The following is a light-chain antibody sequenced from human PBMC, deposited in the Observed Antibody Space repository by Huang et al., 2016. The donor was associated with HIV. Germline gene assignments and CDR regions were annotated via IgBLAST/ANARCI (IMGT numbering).Light chain of an antibody. CDR1: QSLLHSTGYTY. V-gene: IGKV2-28*01. J-gene: IGKJ4*02. CDR3: MQALQTPRT. CDR2: LAS. Sequence: DIVMTQSPLSLPVTPGEPASISCRSSQSLLHSTGYTYLDWYLQKPGQSPQRLSYLASTRASGVPGRFSGSGSTTNFTLKISRVEAEDVGLFYCMQALQTPRTFGRGTKVEIK.